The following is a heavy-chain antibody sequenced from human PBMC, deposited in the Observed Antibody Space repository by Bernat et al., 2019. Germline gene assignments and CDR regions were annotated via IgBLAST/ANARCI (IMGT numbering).Heavy chain of an antibody. V-gene: IGHV4-39*01. Sequence: QLQLQESGPGLVKPSETLSLTCTVSGGSISTGSYYWGWIRQPPGKGLEWIGSINYSGSTYYNPSLKSRVTISVDTSKKQFSLNLNSVTAADTAVYYCARLGSSSDAFDIWGQGTMVTVSS. CDR2: INYSGST. D-gene: IGHD6-6*01. CDR1: GGSISTGSYY. CDR3: ARLGSSSDAFDI. J-gene: IGHJ3*02.